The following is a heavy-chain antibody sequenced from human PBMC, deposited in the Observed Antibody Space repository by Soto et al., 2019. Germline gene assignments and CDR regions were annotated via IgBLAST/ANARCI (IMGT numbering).Heavy chain of an antibody. CDR2: IGGSGGNT. CDR1: GFIFNAYA. D-gene: IGHD4-4*01. Sequence: EVQLLVSGGGLVQPGGSLRLSCAASGFIFNAYAMTWVRQAPGKGLEWVSAIGGSGGNTYYAASVKGRFTISRDNSKDTVELEMNRLRVDDTAVYFCARVASDYINSADHWGQGILVTVSS. CDR3: ARVASDYINSADH. V-gene: IGHV3-23*01. J-gene: IGHJ4*02.